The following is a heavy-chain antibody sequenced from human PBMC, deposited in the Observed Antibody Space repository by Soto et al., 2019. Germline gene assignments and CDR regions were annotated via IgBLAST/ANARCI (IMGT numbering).Heavy chain of an antibody. Sequence: QVQLVQSGAEVKKPGSSVKVSCKASGGTFSSYTISWVRQAPGQGLEWMGRIIPILGIANYAQKFQGRVXIXAXXSTSTAYMELSSLRSEDTAVYYCAFGYSRSSCFDYWGQGTLVTVSS. J-gene: IGHJ4*02. CDR2: IIPILGIA. CDR1: GGTFSSYT. V-gene: IGHV1-69*02. D-gene: IGHD4-4*01. CDR3: AFGYSRSSCFDY.